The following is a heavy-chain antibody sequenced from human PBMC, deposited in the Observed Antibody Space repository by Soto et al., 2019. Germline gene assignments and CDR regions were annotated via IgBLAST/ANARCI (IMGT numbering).Heavy chain of an antibody. Sequence: GGSPRLSCVASGFTFCAYVMSWVRQAPGKGLEWVSSITSSGGGTYYADSVKGRFTVSRDNSKNTVYLQMNSLRDEDTAVYYCAKLTAAWGQGTLVTVSS. J-gene: IGHJ4*02. CDR2: ITSSGGGT. CDR3: AKLTAA. CDR1: GFTFCAYV. V-gene: IGHV3-23*01. D-gene: IGHD6-13*01.